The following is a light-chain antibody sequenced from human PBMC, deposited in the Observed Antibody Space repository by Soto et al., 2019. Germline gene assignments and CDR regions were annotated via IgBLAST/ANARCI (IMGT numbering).Light chain of an antibody. CDR3: QQYGRSWWT. Sequence: EIVLTQSPGTLSLSPGERATLSCRTSQSVSSSYLAWYQQKPGQAPRLLIYGASSRATGIPDRFSGSGSGTDFTLTISRLEPEDFAVYYCQQYGRSWWTFGQGTKVKSN. V-gene: IGKV3-20*01. CDR1: QSVSSSY. J-gene: IGKJ1*01. CDR2: GAS.